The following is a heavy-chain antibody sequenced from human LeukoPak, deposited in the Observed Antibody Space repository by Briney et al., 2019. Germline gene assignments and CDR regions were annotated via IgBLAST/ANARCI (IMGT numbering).Heavy chain of an antibody. CDR1: GGSISSYY. V-gene: IGHV4-59*01. CDR3: ERDVGGWYDY. J-gene: IGHJ4*02. CDR2: IYDGGST. D-gene: IGHD6-19*01. Sequence: SETLSLTCTVSGGSISSYYWSWIRQPPGEGLGWMGYIYDGGSTNYNPSLQSRVTISVDTSKTQFSLKRSSLTAADTAVYYCERDVGGWYDYWGAGTLVTVSS.